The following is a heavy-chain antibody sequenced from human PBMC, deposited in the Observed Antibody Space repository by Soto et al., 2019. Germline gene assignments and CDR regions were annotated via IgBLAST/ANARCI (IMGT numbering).Heavy chain of an antibody. V-gene: IGHV3-23*01. D-gene: IGHD3-3*01. Sequence: GGSLRLSCAASGFTFSSYAMSWVRQAPGKGLEWVSAISGSGGSTYYADSVKGRFTISRDNSKNTLYLQMNSLRAEDTAVYYCAKVAIFGVAPREYYYYYGMDVWGQGTTVTVSS. CDR3: AKVAIFGVAPREYYYYYGMDV. J-gene: IGHJ6*02. CDR2: ISGSGGST. CDR1: GFTFSSYA.